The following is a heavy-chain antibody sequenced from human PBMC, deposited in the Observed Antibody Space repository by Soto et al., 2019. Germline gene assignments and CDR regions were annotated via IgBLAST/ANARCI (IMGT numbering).Heavy chain of an antibody. CDR2: ITEDGSGT. D-gene: IGHD2-8*01. J-gene: IGHJ4*02. CDR1: GFTFSSYP. Sequence: PGGSLRLSCATSGFTFSSYPIHWGRHAPGKGPVWVLRITEDGSGTTYADSVKGRFTGSRDNAKHTMYLQMSGLGAEDTSVYHCVRGTNGWSGMDYWGQGPLVTVPQ. CDR3: VRGTNGWSGMDY. V-gene: IGHV3-74*01.